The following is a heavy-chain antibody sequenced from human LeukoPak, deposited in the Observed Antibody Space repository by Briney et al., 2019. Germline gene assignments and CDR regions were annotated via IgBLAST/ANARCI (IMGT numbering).Heavy chain of an antibody. CDR2: IYYSGST. CDR1: GGSISSYY. Sequence: PSETLSLTCTVSGGSISSYYWSWIRQPPGKGLEWIGYIYYSGSTNYNPSLKSRVTISVDTSKNQFSLKLSSVTAADTAVYYCARFIGGSGSCPFDYWGQGTLVTVSS. D-gene: IGHD3-10*01. J-gene: IGHJ4*02. CDR3: ARFIGGSGSCPFDY. V-gene: IGHV4-59*01.